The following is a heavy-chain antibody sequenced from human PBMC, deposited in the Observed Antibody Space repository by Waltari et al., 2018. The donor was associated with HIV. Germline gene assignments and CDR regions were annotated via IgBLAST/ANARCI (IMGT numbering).Heavy chain of an antibody. CDR1: GLTFSSYG. CDR2: ISYEGSNK. J-gene: IGHJ6*02. CDR3: AKDKDSTVTTIFYYYGMDV. D-gene: IGHD4-17*01. V-gene: IGHV3-30*18. Sequence: QVQLVESGGGVVQPGRSLRLSCAAPGLTFSSYGMHLVRQAPGKGLEWVAVISYEGSNKDYADSVKGRFTISRDNSKNKLYLQMSSLRAEDTAVYYCAKDKDSTVTTIFYYYGMDVWGQGTTVTVSS.